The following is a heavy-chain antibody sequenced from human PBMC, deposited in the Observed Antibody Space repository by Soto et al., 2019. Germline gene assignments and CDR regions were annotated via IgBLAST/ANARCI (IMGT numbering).Heavy chain of an antibody. Sequence: QVQLQQWGAGLLKPSETLSLTCAVYGGSLSDYYWSWIRQPPGKGLEWIGEINHSGSTNYNPSLKSRVPISVDTSKKQFSLKLSSVTAADPAVYYCARAETAMALYYFDYWGQGTLVTVSS. V-gene: IGHV4-34*01. CDR2: INHSGST. CDR3: ARAETAMALYYFDY. D-gene: IGHD5-18*01. J-gene: IGHJ4*02. CDR1: GGSLSDYY.